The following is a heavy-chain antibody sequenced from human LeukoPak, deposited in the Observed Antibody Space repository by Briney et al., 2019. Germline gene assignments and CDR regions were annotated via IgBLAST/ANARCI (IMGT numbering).Heavy chain of an antibody. CDR2: ISSSSSYI. V-gene: IGHV3-21*01. J-gene: IGHJ4*02. D-gene: IGHD6-13*01. CDR3: AIAAANPPQLDY. Sequence: GGSLRLSCAASGFTFSSYSMNWVRQAPGKGLEWVSSISSSSSYIYYADSVKGRFTISRDNAKNSLYLQMNSLRAEDTAVYYCAIAAANPPQLDYWGQGTLVTVSS. CDR1: GFTFSSYS.